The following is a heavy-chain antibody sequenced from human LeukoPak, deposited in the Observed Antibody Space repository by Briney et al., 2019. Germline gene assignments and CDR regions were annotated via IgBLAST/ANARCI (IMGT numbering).Heavy chain of an antibody. CDR2: ISYDGSNK. CDR1: GFTFSSYA. Sequence: GGSLRLSCAAFGFTFSSYAMHWVRQAPGKGLEWVAVISYDGSNKYYADSVKGRFTISRDNAKNSLYLQMNSLRAEDTAVYYCAELGITMIGGVWGKGTTVTISS. CDR3: AELGITMIGGV. J-gene: IGHJ6*04. D-gene: IGHD3-10*02. V-gene: IGHV3-30*04.